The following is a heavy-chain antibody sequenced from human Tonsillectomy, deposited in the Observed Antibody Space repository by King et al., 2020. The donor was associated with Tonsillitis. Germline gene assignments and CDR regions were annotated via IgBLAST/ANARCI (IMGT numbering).Heavy chain of an antibody. V-gene: IGHV4-61*02. CDR2: IYTSGST. CDR3: ARDGAFGVVGAY. CDR1: GGSISSGSYY. D-gene: IGHD3-3*01. J-gene: IGHJ4*02. Sequence: VQLQESGPGLVKPSQTLSLTCTVSGGSISSGSYYWSWIRQPAGKGLEWIGRIYTSGSTNYNPPLKSRVTISVDTSKNQFSLKLSSVTAADTAVYYCARDGAFGVVGAYWGQGTLVTVSS.